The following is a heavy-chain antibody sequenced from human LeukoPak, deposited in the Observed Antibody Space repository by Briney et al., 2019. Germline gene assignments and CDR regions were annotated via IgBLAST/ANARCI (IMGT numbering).Heavy chain of an antibody. CDR1: GFTFSSYA. CDR3: AKGKYYDILTGYKYYFDY. CDR2: ISGSGGST. J-gene: IGHJ4*02. Sequence: GGSLRLSCAASGFTFSSYAMSWFRQAPGKGLEWVSAISGSGGSTYYADSVKGRFTISRDNSKNTLYLQMNSLRAEDTAVYYCAKGKYYDILTGYKYYFDYWGQGTLVTVSS. V-gene: IGHV3-23*01. D-gene: IGHD3-9*01.